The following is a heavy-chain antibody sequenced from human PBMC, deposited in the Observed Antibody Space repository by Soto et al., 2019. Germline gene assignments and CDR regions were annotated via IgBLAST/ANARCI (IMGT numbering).Heavy chain of an antibody. V-gene: IGHV1-8*01. CDR1: GYTFTSYY. J-gene: IGHJ4*02. CDR2: MNPNSGNT. CDR3: ARGGLWQILYYFDY. D-gene: IGHD3-16*01. Sequence: ASVKVSCKASGYTFTSYYINWVLQATGQGLEWMGWMNPNSGNTGYAQKFQGRVTMTRNTSISTAYMELSSLRSEDTAVYYCARGGLWQILYYFDYWGQGTLVTVSS.